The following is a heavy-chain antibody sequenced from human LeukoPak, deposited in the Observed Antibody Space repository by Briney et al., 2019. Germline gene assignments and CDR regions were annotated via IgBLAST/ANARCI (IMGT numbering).Heavy chain of an antibody. CDR2: IYYSGST. V-gene: IGHV4-59*08. D-gene: IGHD3-22*01. CDR1: GGSISSYY. Sequence: PSETLSLTCTVAGGSISSYYWSWIRQPPGKGLEWIGYIYYSGSTNYNPSLKSRVTISVDTSKNQFSLKLSSVTAADTAVYYCARHEGPYYYDSSGYHPGDWFDPWGQGTLVTVSS. CDR3: ARHEGPYYYDSSGYHPGDWFDP. J-gene: IGHJ5*02.